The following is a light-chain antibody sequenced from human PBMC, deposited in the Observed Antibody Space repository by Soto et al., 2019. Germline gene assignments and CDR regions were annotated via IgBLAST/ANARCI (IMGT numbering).Light chain of an antibody. J-gene: IGLJ2*01. CDR3: AAWDDSLNGVL. CDR2: NNN. Sequence: QSVLTQPPSASGTPGQRVTISCSGSSSNIGTNTVNWYQRLPGTAPKLLIYNNNQRPSGVPDRFSGSKSGTSASLAISGLQSSDEADYYCAAWDDSLNGVLFGGGTKLTVL. V-gene: IGLV1-44*01. CDR1: SSNIGTNT.